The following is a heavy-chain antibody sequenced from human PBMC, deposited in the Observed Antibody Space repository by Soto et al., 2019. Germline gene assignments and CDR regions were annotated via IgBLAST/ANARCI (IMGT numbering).Heavy chain of an antibody. V-gene: IGHV4-30-4*08. CDR1: GGSISYEYYH. Sequence: SETLSLTCTVTGGSISYEYYHWTWIRQSPGKGLEWIGYIHYSGSIIYNPSFKSRVTISVDTSKNQFSLQLSSVTAADTAVYFCAREDDGGDRDYYGLDVWGQGTTVTVSS. CDR3: AREDDGGDRDYYGLDV. J-gene: IGHJ6*02. CDR2: IHYSGSI. D-gene: IGHD2-21*02.